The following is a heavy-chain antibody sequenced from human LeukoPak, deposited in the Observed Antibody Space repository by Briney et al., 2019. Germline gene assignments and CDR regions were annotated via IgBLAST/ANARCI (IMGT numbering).Heavy chain of an antibody. J-gene: IGHJ4*02. Sequence: GGSLRLSCAASGFTFSSHSMNWVRQAPGKGLEWVSSISSSSSYIYYAASVKGRFTISRDNAKNSLFLQLNSLRAEDTAVYYCARVPTYYDILTGYYTPYYFDYWGQGTLVTVSS. CDR3: ARVPTYYDILTGYYTPYYFDY. CDR2: ISSSSSYI. D-gene: IGHD3-9*01. V-gene: IGHV3-21*01. CDR1: GFTFSSHS.